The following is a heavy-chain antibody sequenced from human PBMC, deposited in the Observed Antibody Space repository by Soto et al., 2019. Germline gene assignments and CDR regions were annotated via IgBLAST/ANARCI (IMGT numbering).Heavy chain of an antibody. D-gene: IGHD1-26*01. Sequence: QVQLQESGPGLVKPSETLSLTCPVSGGSISTYFWSWLRQPPGTGLEWIGFIYHSGGTSYNPSLERRVTIAGDTAKNQVALKLRSVTAADTAVYYCARDTTSGSYWDYWGQGTLITVSS. CDR3: ARDTTSGSYWDY. CDR2: IYHSGGT. CDR1: GGSISTYF. J-gene: IGHJ4*02. V-gene: IGHV4-59*01.